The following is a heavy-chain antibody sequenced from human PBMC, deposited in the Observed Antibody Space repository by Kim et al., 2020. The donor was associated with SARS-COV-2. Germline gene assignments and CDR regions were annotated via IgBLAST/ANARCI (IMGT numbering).Heavy chain of an antibody. CDR2: FYTSEST. CDR1: RGSISGYY. D-gene: IGHD1-1*01. CDR3: ARAKVGTGNFDY. J-gene: IGHJ4*02. Sequence: SETLSLTCTVSRGSISGYYWSWIRQPAGGGLEWIGRFYTSESTNYNPSLKSRVTMSVDTSKNQFSLKLSSVTAADTAMYYCARAKVGTGNFDYWGQGTLV. V-gene: IGHV4-4*07.